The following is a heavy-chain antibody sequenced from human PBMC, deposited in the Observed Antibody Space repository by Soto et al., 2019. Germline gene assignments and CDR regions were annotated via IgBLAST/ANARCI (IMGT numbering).Heavy chain of an antibody. J-gene: IGHJ6*02. CDR2: INHSGST. Sequence: PSETLSLTCAVYGGSFSGYYWSWIRQPPGKGLEWIGEINHSGSTNYNPSLKSRVTISVDTSKNQFSLKLSSVTAADTAVYYCAREGGYDFWSGYYYYGMDVWGQGTTVTVSS. V-gene: IGHV4-34*01. CDR3: AREGGYDFWSGYYYYGMDV. D-gene: IGHD3-3*01. CDR1: GGSFSGYY.